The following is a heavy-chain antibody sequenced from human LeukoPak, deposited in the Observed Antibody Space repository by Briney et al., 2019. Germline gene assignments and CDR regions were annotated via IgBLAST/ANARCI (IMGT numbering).Heavy chain of an antibody. D-gene: IGHD3-3*01. J-gene: IGHJ4*02. CDR3: ARDSPWVRFSPLDY. CDR1: GYTFTSYG. Sequence: GASVKVPCTASGYTFTSYGISWVRQAPGQGLEWMGWISGYNGYTNYAQKLQGRVTMTTDTSTSTAYMELRSLRSDDTAVYYCARDSPWVRFSPLDYWGQGTLVTVSS. CDR2: ISGYNGYT. V-gene: IGHV1-18*01.